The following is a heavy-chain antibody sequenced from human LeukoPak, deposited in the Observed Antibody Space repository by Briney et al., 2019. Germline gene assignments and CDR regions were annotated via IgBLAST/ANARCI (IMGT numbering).Heavy chain of an antibody. CDR2: ISSSGSTI. CDR3: ARPSDGTENYYFDY. Sequence: AGGSLRLSCAASGFTSSSYSMNWVRQAPGKGLEWVSYISSSGSTIYYADSVRGRFTISRDNAKNSLYLQMNSLRDEDTAVYYCARPSDGTENYYFDYWGQGTLVTVSS. V-gene: IGHV3-48*02. J-gene: IGHJ4*02. CDR1: GFTSSSYS. D-gene: IGHD1-1*01.